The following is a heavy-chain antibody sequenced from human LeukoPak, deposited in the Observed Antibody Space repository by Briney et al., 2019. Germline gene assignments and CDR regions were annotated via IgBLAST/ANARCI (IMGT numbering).Heavy chain of an antibody. D-gene: IGHD5-18*01. CDR3: ARVDGYQYYFDY. CDR1: GGSISSYY. CDR2: IYYSGST. V-gene: IGHV4-59*01. J-gene: IGHJ4*02. Sequence: PSETLSLTCTVSGGSISSYYWSWIRQPPGKGLEWIGYIYYSGSTNYNPSLKSRVTISVDTSKNQFSLKLSSVTAADAAVYYCARVDGYQYYFDYWGQGTLVTVSS.